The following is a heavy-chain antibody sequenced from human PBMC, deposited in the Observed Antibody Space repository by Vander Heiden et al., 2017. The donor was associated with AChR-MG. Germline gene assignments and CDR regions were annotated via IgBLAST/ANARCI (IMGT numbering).Heavy chain of an antibody. J-gene: IGHJ4*02. V-gene: IGHV3-53*02. Sequence: EVQLVETGGGLIQPGGSLRLSCAASGFTVSSTYMGWVRQAPGKGLEWVSVIYSGGSTYYADSVKGRFTISRDNSKNTLYLQMNSLRAEDTAVYYCARDGSSKGNYYDFWSGYYRYWGQGTLVTVSS. CDR2: IYSGGST. CDR3: ARDGSSKGNYYDFWSGYYRY. D-gene: IGHD3-3*01. CDR1: GFTVSSTY.